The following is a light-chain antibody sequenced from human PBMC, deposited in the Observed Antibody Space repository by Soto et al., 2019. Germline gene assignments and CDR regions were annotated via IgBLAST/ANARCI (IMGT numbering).Light chain of an antibody. CDR3: QQRVNWPPRDT. V-gene: IGKV3-11*01. CDR2: AAS. J-gene: IGKJ2*01. Sequence: DIVLTQSPATLSLSPGERASLSCRASQSVGTSLAWYQQRPGQAPRPLLSAASTRATGIPARFSGSGTGTDFTLTISGLQPEDVAVYYCQQRVNWPPRDTFGQGTKLEIK. CDR1: QSVGTS.